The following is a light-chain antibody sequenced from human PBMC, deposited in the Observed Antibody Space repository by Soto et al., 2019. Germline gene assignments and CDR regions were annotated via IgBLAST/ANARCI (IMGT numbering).Light chain of an antibody. CDR1: QGVSSN. J-gene: IGKJ3*01. Sequence: EVAMTQSPATLSVSPGERAILSCRTSQGVSSNLAWYQQKPGLPPRLLIYGASTSATGIPARFSGSGSGTEFTLTISSLQSEDFAVYYCQQYDNRPPFTFGPGTKVDIK. CDR3: QQYDNRPPFT. CDR2: GAS. V-gene: IGKV3-15*01.